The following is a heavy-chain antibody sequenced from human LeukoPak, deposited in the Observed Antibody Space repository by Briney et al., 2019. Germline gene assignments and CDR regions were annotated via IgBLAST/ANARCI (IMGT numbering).Heavy chain of an antibody. D-gene: IGHD2-2*01. CDR2: ISSSSSYT. CDR1: GFTFSDYN. V-gene: IGHV3-11*06. J-gene: IGHJ4*02. CDR3: ARDGAVVPRFDAAAGFDY. Sequence: GGSLRLSCAASGFTFSDYNMSWIRQAPGKGLEWVSYISSSSSYTNYADSVKGRFTISRDNAKNSLYLQMNSLRAEDTAVYYCARDGAVVPRFDAAAGFDYWGQGTLVTVSS.